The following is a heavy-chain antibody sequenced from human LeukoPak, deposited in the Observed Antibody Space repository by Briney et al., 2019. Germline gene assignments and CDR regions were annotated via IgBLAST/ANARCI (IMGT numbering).Heavy chain of an antibody. D-gene: IGHD1-26*01. V-gene: IGHV3-11*04. CDR1: GFTFSDYY. J-gene: IGHJ4*02. Sequence: GGSLRLSCAASGFTFSDYYMSWIRQAPGKGLEWVSYISSSSSTIYYADSVKGRFTISRDNAKNSLYLQMNSLRAEDTAVYYCARDRTSGSGSYFDYWGQGTLVTVSS. CDR3: ARDRTSGSGSYFDY. CDR2: ISSSSSTI.